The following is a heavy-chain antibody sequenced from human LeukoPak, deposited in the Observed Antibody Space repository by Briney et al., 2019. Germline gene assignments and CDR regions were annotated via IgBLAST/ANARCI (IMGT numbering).Heavy chain of an antibody. D-gene: IGHD3-10*01. CDR3: ARASYGSGITAFDI. CDR1: GGSIRSGDYY. J-gene: IGHJ3*02. CDR2: IYHSGTT. V-gene: IGHV4-30-4*08. Sequence: SQTLSLTCTVSGGSIRSGDYYWRWGRQPRGKGLEWIGYIYHSGTTYYYPSLKSPVTISVDTSKNQFSLKLSSVTAADTAVYYCARASYGSGITAFDIWGQGTMVTVSS.